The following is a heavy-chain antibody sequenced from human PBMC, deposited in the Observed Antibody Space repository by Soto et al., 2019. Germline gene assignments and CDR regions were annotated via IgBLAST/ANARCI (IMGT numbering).Heavy chain of an antibody. V-gene: IGHV1-58*01. CDR1: GFTFTSSA. CDR2: IVVGSGNT. CDR3: AADCSGGSCYSGGHYYYGMDV. Sequence: SVKVSCKASGFTFTSSAVQWVRQARGQRLEWIGWIVVGSGNTNYAQKFQERVTITRDMSTSTAYMELSSLRSEDAAVYYCAADCSGGSCYSGGHYYYGMDVWGQGTTVTVSS. J-gene: IGHJ6*02. D-gene: IGHD2-15*01.